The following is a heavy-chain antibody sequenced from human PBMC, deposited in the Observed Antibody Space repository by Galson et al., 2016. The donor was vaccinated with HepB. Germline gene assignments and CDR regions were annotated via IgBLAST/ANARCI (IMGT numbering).Heavy chain of an antibody. CDR3: ARRKTRSYHPYDY. D-gene: IGHD1-26*01. Sequence: QSGAEVKEPGESLKISCKGSGYNFVTYWIAWVRQMPGKGLEWMGMIYPGDSDTRYRPSFQGQISISADQSTRTAYLQWTSLQASDTAMYYCARRKTRSYHPYDYWGQGTLITVSS. V-gene: IGHV5-51*01. CDR1: GYNFVTYW. CDR2: IYPGDSDT. J-gene: IGHJ4*02.